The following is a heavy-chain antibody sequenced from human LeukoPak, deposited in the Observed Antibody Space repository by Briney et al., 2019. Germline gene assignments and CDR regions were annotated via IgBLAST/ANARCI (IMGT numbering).Heavy chain of an antibody. Sequence: SGGSLRLSCAASGFTFSSYAMSWVRQAPGKGLDWVANIKQDGSEKHYVDSVKGRFTISRDNAKNSLYLQMNSLRVDDTAVYYCARDRGGAESHGFDAFDLWGQGTIVTVSS. J-gene: IGHJ3*01. D-gene: IGHD2-15*01. CDR2: IKQDGSEK. CDR1: GFTFSSYA. CDR3: ARDRGGAESHGFDAFDL. V-gene: IGHV3-7*01.